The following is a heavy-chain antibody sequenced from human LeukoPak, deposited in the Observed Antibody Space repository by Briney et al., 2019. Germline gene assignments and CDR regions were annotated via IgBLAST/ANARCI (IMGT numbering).Heavy chain of an antibody. Sequence: GGSLRLSCAASGFTFSSYAMSWVRQAPGKGLEWGSAISGSGGSTYYADSVKGRFTISRDNSKNTLYLQMNSLRAEDTAVYYCAKIASEGSYRYLDSWGQGTLVTVSS. CDR1: GFTFSSYA. J-gene: IGHJ4*02. V-gene: IGHV3-23*01. CDR2: ISGSGGST. D-gene: IGHD3-16*02. CDR3: AKIASEGSYRYLDS.